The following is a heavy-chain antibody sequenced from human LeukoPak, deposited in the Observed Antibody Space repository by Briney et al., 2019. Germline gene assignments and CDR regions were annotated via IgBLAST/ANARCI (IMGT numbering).Heavy chain of an antibody. Sequence: AGSLRLSCAASGFTFSSYAMHWVRQAPGKGLEFVSAVSSNGATTYYANSVKGRFTVSRDNSKNTLYLQMGSLRAEDMAVCYCARVGYSSSSAYFDYWGQGTLVTVSS. CDR3: ARVGYSSSSAYFDY. V-gene: IGHV3-64*01. CDR1: GFTFSSYA. CDR2: VSSNGATT. J-gene: IGHJ4*02. D-gene: IGHD6-6*01.